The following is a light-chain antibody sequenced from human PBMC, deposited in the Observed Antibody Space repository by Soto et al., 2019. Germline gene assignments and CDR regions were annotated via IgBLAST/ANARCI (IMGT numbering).Light chain of an antibody. Sequence: DIQMTQPPSSLSASVGDRVTITCRASQSISRYLNWYQQKQGKAPKLLIYGASSLQSGVPSRFSGSGAGTDFTLTISSLQPEDFATYYCQQSYSTPRTVGQGTKLEIK. CDR3: QQSYSTPRT. J-gene: IGKJ2*01. CDR1: QSISRY. CDR2: GAS. V-gene: IGKV1-39*01.